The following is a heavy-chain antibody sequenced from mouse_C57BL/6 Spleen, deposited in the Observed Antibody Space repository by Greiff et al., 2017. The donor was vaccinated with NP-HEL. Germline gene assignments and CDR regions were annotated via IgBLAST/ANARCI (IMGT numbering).Heavy chain of an antibody. CDR3: GRDIDSSGDVDY. CDR2: ISSGGSYT. D-gene: IGHD3-2*02. J-gene: IGHJ2*01. Sequence: EVKLMESGGDLVKPGGSLKLSCAASGFTFSSYGMSWVRQTPDKRLEWVATISSGGSYTYYPDSVKGRFTISRDNAKNTLYLQMSSLKSEDTAMYYCGRDIDSSGDVDYWGQGTTLTVSS. CDR1: GFTFSSYG. V-gene: IGHV5-6*01.